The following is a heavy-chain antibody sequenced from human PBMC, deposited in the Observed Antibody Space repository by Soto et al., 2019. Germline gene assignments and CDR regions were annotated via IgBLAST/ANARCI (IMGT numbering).Heavy chain of an antibody. J-gene: IGHJ2*01. CDR1: GGSISSYY. Sequence: QVQLQESGPGLVKPSETLSLTCTVSGGSISSYYWSWIRQPPGKGLEWIGYIYYSGSTNYNPSLKSRVTISVDTSKNQFSLKLSSVTAADTAVYYCARAWGDYHSDSMGYWYFDLWGRGTLVTVSS. CDR2: IYYSGST. CDR3: ARAWGDYHSDSMGYWYFDL. D-gene: IGHD4-17*01. V-gene: IGHV4-59*01.